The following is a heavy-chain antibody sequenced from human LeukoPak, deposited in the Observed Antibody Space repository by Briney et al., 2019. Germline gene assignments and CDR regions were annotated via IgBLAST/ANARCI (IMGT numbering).Heavy chain of an antibody. V-gene: IGHV1-69*13. D-gene: IGHD1-26*01. Sequence: GASVTVSFKASVGTFSRYAISWVRQAPGQGLGWMGGYIPMFGTANYAQNFQNRVTITADESTSTFSMEVSSLRPEDTAVYFCAGASSKWELSFWGQGILVTVSS. CDR3: AGASSKWELSF. J-gene: IGHJ4*02. CDR2: YIPMFGTA. CDR1: VGTFSRYA.